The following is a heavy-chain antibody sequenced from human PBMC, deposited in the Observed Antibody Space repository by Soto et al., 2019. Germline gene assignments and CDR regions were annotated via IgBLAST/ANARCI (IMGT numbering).Heavy chain of an antibody. J-gene: IGHJ6*02. Sequence: GAAVKVSCKASGYTFTGYYMHWVRQAPGQGXEWMGWINPNSGGTNYAQKFQGRVTMTRDTSISTAYMELSRLRSDDTAVYYCARDWTRYYDFWSGYTYYYYGMDVWGQGTTVTVSS. CDR3: ARDWTRYYDFWSGYTYYYYGMDV. CDR1: GYTFTGYY. CDR2: INPNSGGT. V-gene: IGHV1-2*02. D-gene: IGHD3-3*01.